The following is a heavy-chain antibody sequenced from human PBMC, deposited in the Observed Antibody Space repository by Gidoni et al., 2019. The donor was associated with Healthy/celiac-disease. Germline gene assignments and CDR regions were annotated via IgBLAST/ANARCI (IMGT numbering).Heavy chain of an antibody. CDR3: ARADGYCSGGSCYSPYKPYYFDY. CDR1: Y. Sequence: YWSWIRQPPGKGLEWIGEINHSGSTNYNPSLKSRVTISVDTSKNQFSLKLSSVTAADTAVYYCARADGYCSGGSCYSPYKPYYFDYWGQGTLVTVSS. D-gene: IGHD2-15*01. CDR2: INHSGST. V-gene: IGHV4-34*01. J-gene: IGHJ4*02.